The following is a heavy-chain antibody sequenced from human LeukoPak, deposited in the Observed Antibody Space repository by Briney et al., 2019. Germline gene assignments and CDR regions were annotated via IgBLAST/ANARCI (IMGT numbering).Heavy chain of an antibody. CDR1: GLTFSSYA. CDR2: ISGSGGST. J-gene: IGHJ3*02. V-gene: IGHV3-23*01. D-gene: IGHD6-19*01. CDR3: AKDTEQWLVRGYAFDI. Sequence: GGSLRLSCAASGLTFSSYAMSWVRQAPGKGLEWVSAISGSGGSTYYADSVKGRFTISRDNSKNTLYLQMNSLRAEDTAVYYCAKDTEQWLVRGYAFDIWGQGTMVTVSP.